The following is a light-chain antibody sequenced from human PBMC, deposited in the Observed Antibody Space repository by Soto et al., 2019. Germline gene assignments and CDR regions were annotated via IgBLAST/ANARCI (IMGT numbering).Light chain of an antibody. CDR1: SSGFGAYNY. V-gene: IGLV2-8*01. Sequence: QSALTQPPSASGSPGQSVAISCTGTSSGFGAYNYVSWYQQHPGKAPKLMIYEVTKRPSGVPDRFSGSKSGNTASLTVSGLQAEDEADYYCSFHEGSDNVVFGGGTKLTVL. J-gene: IGLJ2*01. CDR3: SFHEGSDNVV. CDR2: EVT.